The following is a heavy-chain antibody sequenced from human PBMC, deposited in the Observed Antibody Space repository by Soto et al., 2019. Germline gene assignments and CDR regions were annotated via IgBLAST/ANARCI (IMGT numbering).Heavy chain of an antibody. CDR1: GYTFTGYY. D-gene: IGHD4-4*01. CDR3: ARVDYSNYRYYYYGMDV. V-gene: IGHV1-2*02. J-gene: IGHJ6*02. CDR2: INPNSGGT. Sequence: GASVKVSCKASGYTFTGYYMHWVRQAPGQGLEWMGWINPNSGGTNYAQKFQGRVTMTRDTSISTAYMELSRLRSDDTAVYYCARVDYSNYRYYYYGMDVWGQGTTITVSS.